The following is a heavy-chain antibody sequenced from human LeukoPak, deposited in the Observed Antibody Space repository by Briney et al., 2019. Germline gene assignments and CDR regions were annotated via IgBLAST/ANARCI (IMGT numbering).Heavy chain of an antibody. Sequence: GASVKVSCKASGGTFSSYAISWVRQAPGQGLEWMGGIIPIFGTANYAQKFQGRVTITADESTSTAYMELSSLRSEDTAVYYCARALYSGSYFRFDYFDYWGQGTLVIVSS. J-gene: IGHJ4*02. CDR1: GGTFSSYA. CDR3: ARALYSGSYFRFDYFDY. D-gene: IGHD1-26*01. V-gene: IGHV1-69*13. CDR2: IIPIFGTA.